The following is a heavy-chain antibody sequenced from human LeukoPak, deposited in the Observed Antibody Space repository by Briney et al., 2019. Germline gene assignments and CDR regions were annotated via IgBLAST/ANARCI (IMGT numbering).Heavy chain of an antibody. CDR2: FDPEDGET. D-gene: IGHD3-22*01. CDR1: GYTLTELS. J-gene: IGHJ4*02. Sequence: ASVRVSCKVSGYTLTELSMHWVRQAPGKGLEWMGGFDPEDGETIYAQKLQGRVTMTEDTSTDTAYMELSSLRSEDTAVYYCATRVSITMIVVELEYYFDYWGQGTLVTVSS. V-gene: IGHV1-24*01. CDR3: ATRVSITMIVVELEYYFDY.